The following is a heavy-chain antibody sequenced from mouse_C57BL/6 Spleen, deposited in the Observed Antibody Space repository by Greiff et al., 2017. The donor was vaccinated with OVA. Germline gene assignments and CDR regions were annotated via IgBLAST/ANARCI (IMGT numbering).Heavy chain of an antibody. CDR3: AREGGGDFDY. J-gene: IGHJ2*01. V-gene: IGHV2-2*01. CDR2: IWSGGST. CDR1: GFSLTSYG. Sequence: QVQLKESGPGLVQPSQSLSITCTVSGFSLTSYGVHWVRQSPGKGLEWLGVIWSGGSTGYNAAFISRLSISKDNSKSQVFFKMNSLQADDTAIYYCAREGGGDFDYWGQGTTLTVSS.